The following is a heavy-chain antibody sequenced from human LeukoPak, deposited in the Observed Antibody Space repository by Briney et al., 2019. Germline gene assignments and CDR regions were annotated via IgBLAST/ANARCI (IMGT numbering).Heavy chain of an antibody. CDR1: GGSIRSSTYY. J-gene: IGHJ5*02. CDR3: ARRFSGDYGFPIHNCFDP. V-gene: IGHV4-39*01. D-gene: IGHD4/OR15-4a*01. CDR2: IYYSGST. Sequence: SETLSLACTVSGGSIRSSTYYWAWIRQPPGKGLEWIGNIYYSGSTYYNPSLKRRVTISVDTSKNPFSLKLSSVTAADTAVYYCARRFSGDYGFPIHNCFDPWGQGTLVTVSS.